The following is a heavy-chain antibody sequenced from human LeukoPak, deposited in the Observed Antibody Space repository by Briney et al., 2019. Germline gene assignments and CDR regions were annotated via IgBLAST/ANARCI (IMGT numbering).Heavy chain of an antibody. Sequence: PSETLSLTCAVYGGSFSGYYWSWIRQPPGKGLEWIGEINHSGSTNYNPSLKSRVTISVDTSKNQFSLKLSSVTAADTAVYYCARDLSYNNWFDPWGQGTLVTVSS. CDR2: INHSGST. D-gene: IGHD2-2*02. CDR3: ARDLSYNNWFDP. V-gene: IGHV4-34*01. CDR1: GGSFSGYY. J-gene: IGHJ5*02.